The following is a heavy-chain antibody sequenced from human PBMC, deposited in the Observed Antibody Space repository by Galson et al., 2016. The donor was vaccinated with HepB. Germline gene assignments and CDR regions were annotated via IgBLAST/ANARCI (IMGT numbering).Heavy chain of an antibody. CDR3: ATYSTSPGRFEY. CDR2: VSYSGRA. V-gene: IGHV4-39*01. Sequence: SETLSLTCTVSGGSIRSNTLYWGWIRQPPGKGLEWIGSVSYSGRALYKPSLKSRVTISVDTSNNQFSLRLSTVTAADTAVYYCATYSTSPGRFEYWGQGTPVTVSS. J-gene: IGHJ4*02. D-gene: IGHD2-2*01. CDR1: GGSIRSNTLY.